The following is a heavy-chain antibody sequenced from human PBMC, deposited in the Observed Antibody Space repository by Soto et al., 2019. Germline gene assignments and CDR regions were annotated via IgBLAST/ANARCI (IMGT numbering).Heavy chain of an antibody. CDR1: GYTFTGYY. J-gene: IGHJ4*02. CDR2: INPNSGGT. CDR3: ARDLEWELHGSFDY. D-gene: IGHD1-26*01. Sequence: ASVKVSCKASGYTFTGYYMHWVRQAPGQGLEWMGWINPNSGGTNYAQKFQGGVTMTRDTSISTAYMELSRLRSDDTAVYYCARDLEWELHGSFDYWGQGTLVTVSS. V-gene: IGHV1-2*02.